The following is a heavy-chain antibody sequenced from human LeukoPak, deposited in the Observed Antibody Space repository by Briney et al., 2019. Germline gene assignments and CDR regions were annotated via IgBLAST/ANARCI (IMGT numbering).Heavy chain of an antibody. CDR3: ARGRFNYDNSGYSSFYH. Sequence: GGSLRLSCAASGFTFTNYAMNWVRQAPEKGLEWVSSITNTAGTTYYAGFVKGRFTISRDNAKSSLYLQMNSLRAEDTAVYYCARGRFNYDNSGYSSFYHWGQGTLVTVSS. CDR1: GFTFTNYA. CDR2: ITNTAGTT. D-gene: IGHD3-22*01. J-gene: IGHJ4*02. V-gene: IGHV3-23*01.